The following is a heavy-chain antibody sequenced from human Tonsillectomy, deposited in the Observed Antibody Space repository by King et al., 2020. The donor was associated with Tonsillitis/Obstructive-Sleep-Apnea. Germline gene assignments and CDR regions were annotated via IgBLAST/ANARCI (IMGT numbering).Heavy chain of an antibody. CDR1: GFTFSSYA. CDR2: INYNGGRT. CDR3: AKEAYDTSGSCEY. J-gene: IGHJ4*02. Sequence: VQLVESGGGLVQPGGSLRLSCAASGFTFSSYAMHWVRQAPGKGLEYVSAINYNGGRTYYADSVEGRFTISRDNSKNTLYLQMGSLRAEDMAVYFCAKEAYDTSGSCEYWGQGTLVTVCS. D-gene: IGHD3-22*01. V-gene: IGHV3-64*07.